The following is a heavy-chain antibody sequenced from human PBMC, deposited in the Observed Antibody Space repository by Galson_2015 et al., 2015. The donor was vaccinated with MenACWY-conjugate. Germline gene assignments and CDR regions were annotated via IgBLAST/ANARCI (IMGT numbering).Heavy chain of an antibody. CDR3: ARRTYWGTDQRPDLDF. CDR1: GFTFINYA. J-gene: IGHJ4*02. Sequence: SLRLSCAASGFTFINYAVAWVRQPPGKGLEWVSDISRSGCNTYYADSARGRFAISRDNSKNTVYLHLSSLRAEDTAIYFCARRTYWGTDQRPDLDFWGQGTLVTVSS. V-gene: IGHV3-23*01. CDR2: ISRSGCNT. D-gene: IGHD7-27*01.